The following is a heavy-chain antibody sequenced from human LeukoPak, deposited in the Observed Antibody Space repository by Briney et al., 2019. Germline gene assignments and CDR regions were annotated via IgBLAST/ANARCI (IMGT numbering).Heavy chain of an antibody. D-gene: IGHD4-17*01. CDR2: IKEDGTET. V-gene: IGHV3-7*02. J-gene: IGHJ4*02. Sequence: GGSLRLSCVVSGLTFSNCRMTWVRQAPGRGLEWVANIKEDGTETSYVGSVKGRFTISRDNAKNSLYLQMNSLRAEDTAVYYCARGYGADYWGQGTLVTVSS. CDR3: ARGYGADY. CDR1: GLTFSNCR.